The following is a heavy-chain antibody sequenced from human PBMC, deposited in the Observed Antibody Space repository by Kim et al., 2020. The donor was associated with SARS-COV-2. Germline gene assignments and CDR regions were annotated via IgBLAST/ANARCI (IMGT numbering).Heavy chain of an antibody. V-gene: IGHV3-9*01. D-gene: IGHD4-17*01. Sequence: DAVKGRFTISRDNAKNSLDLQMNSLRAEDTGLYYCAKAAYGDYLGGSGDYWGQGTLVTVSS. J-gene: IGHJ4*02. CDR3: AKAAYGDYLGGSGDY.